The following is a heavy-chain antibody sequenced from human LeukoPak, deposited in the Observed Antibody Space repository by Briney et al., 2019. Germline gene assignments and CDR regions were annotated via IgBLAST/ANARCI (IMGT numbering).Heavy chain of an antibody. D-gene: IGHD6-13*01. CDR3: ATELSSWYYYGMDV. V-gene: IGHV6-1*01. CDR2: TYYRSKWYN. Sequence: SQTLSLTCAVSGDIVSSNSAAWNWIRQAPARGLEWLERTYYRSKWYNDYAVSVKSRITINPDTSKNQFSLQLNSVTPEDTAVYYCATELSSWYYYGMDVWGQGTTVTVSS. J-gene: IGHJ6*02. CDR1: GDIVSSNSAA.